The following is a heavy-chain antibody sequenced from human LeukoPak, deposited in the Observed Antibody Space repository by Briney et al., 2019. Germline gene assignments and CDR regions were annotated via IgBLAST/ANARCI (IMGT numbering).Heavy chain of an antibody. Sequence: GGSLRLSCAASGFTFSSYAMHSVRQAPGKGLEYVSAITGNGGSTFYANSVKGRFTISRDNSKNTLYLQMGSLRAEDMAVYYCARRDVMVVAATLNYWGQGTLVTVSS. CDR1: GFTFSSYA. D-gene: IGHD2-15*01. CDR3: ARRDVMVVAATLNY. J-gene: IGHJ4*02. CDR2: ITGNGGST. V-gene: IGHV3-64*01.